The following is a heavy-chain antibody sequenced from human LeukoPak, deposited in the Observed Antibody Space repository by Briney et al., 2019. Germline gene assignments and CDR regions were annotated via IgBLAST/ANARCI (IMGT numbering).Heavy chain of an antibody. Sequence: GGSLRLSCVASGFTFNNAWMHWVRQAPGKGLVRVSRINSDGSSTIYADSVKGRFTISRDNAKNTLYLQMNSLRAEDTAVYYCARGGSPPEALGDAFDIWGQGTMVTVSS. V-gene: IGHV3-74*01. CDR2: INSDGSST. D-gene: IGHD1-26*01. CDR1: GFTFNNAW. CDR3: ARGGSPPEALGDAFDI. J-gene: IGHJ3*02.